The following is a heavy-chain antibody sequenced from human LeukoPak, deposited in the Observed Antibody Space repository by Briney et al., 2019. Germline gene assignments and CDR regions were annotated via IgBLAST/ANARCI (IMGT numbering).Heavy chain of an antibody. J-gene: IGHJ6*03. D-gene: IGHD3-10*01. CDR3: ARGIYGTRYYYYYYMDV. Sequence: PSETLSLTCAVYGGSSSGYYWSWIRQPPGKGLEWIGEINHSGSTNYNPSLKSRVTISVDTSKNQFSLKLSSVTAADTAVYYCARGIYGTRYYYYYYMDVWGKGTTVTVSS. CDR1: GGSSSGYY. V-gene: IGHV4-34*01. CDR2: INHSGST.